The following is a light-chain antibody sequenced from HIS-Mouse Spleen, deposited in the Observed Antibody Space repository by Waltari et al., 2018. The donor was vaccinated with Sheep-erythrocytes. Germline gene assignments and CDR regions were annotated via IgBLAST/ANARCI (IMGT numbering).Light chain of an antibody. CDR2: EGS. CDR1: SSDVGIYNL. V-gene: IGLV2-23*01. J-gene: IGLJ3*02. Sequence: QSALTQPASVSGSPGQSITISCPGTSSDVGIYNLVSWYKQPPGKAPKLMIYEGSKRPSGVSNRFSGSKSGNTASLTISGLQAEDEADYYCCSYAGSSTWVFGGGTKLTVL. CDR3: CSYAGSSTWV.